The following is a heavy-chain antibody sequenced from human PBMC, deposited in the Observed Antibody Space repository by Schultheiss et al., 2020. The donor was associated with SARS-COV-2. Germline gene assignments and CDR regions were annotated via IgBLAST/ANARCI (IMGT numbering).Heavy chain of an antibody. CDR2: INHSGST. V-gene: IGHV4-39*07. Sequence: SETLSLTCTVSGGSISSSSYYWSWIRQPPGKGLEWIGEINHSGSTNYNPSLKSRVTISVDTSKNQFSLKLSSVTAADTAVYYCARGGTRITMVRGVGSYGMDVWGQGTTVTVSS. CDR1: GGSISSSSYY. D-gene: IGHD3-10*01. J-gene: IGHJ6*02. CDR3: ARGGTRITMVRGVGSYGMDV.